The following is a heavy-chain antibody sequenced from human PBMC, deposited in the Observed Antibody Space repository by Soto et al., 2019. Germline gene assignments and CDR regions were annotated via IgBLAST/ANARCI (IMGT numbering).Heavy chain of an antibody. CDR2: IYHSGNP. CDR3: ANDYGDYRNDAFDI. D-gene: IGHD4-17*01. J-gene: IGHJ3*02. CDR1: GDTISTGVYT. V-gene: IGHV4-30-2*01. Sequence: SETLSLTCDVSGDTISTGVYTWAWIRQPPGKALEWIGHIYHSGNPYYNPSLKSRVTISLDRSKNQFTLNLSSMTAADAGVYYCANDYGDYRNDAFDIWSPGSRVTVSS.